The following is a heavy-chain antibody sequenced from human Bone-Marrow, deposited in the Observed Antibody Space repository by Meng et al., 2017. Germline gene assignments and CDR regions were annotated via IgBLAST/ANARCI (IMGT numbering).Heavy chain of an antibody. CDR1: GFTFSSYA. D-gene: IGHD3-10*01. Sequence: GGSLRLSCAASGFTFSSYAMSWVRQAPGKGLEWVSAISGSGGSTYYADSVKGRFTISRDNSKNTLYLQMNSLRAEDTAVYYCARVGGVTMGAFDIWGQGTMVTVSS. CDR3: ARVGGVTMGAFDI. V-gene: IGHV3-23*01. CDR2: ISGSGGST. J-gene: IGHJ3*02.